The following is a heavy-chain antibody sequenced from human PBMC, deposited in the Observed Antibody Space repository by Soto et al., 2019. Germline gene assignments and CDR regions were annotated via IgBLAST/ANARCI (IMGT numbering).Heavy chain of an antibody. CDR2: ISGSVGRT. CDR1: GFTFSSYA. CDR3: AKGVKDPMIVLVITY. Sequence: VQLLESGGGLVQPGGSLRLSGAGSGFTFSSYAMSWVRQAPGKGLELVSAISGSVGRTYYADSVKGRFTIYRDNSKNKLYLQMNSMRAEDTAVYNCAKGVKDPMIVLVITYWGLGRPLTVS. D-gene: IGHD3-22*01. V-gene: IGHV3-23*01. J-gene: IGHJ4*02.